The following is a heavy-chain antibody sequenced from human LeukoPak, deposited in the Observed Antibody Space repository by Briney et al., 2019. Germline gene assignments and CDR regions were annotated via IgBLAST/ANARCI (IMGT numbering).Heavy chain of an antibody. CDR1: GFTFSSYS. J-gene: IGHJ6*02. CDR2: ISSSSSYI. D-gene: IGHD2-2*01. V-gene: IGHV3-21*01. CDR3: ARPWDVVPAAMYYYYGMDV. Sequence: GGSLSLSFAASGFTFSSYSMNWVRQAPGKGLEWVSSISSSSSYIYYADSVKGRFTISRDNAKNSLYLQMNSLRAEDTAVYYCARPWDVVPAAMYYYYGMDVWGQGTTVTVSS.